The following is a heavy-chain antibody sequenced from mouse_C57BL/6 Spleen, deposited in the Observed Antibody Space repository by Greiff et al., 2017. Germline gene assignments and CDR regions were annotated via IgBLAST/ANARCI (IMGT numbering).Heavy chain of an antibody. CDR3: TDGYDVWLAY. D-gene: IGHD2-2*01. CDR2: IDPSDSYT. CDR1: GYTFTSYW. J-gene: IGHJ3*01. Sequence: QVQLQQPGAELVMPGASVKLSCKASGYTFTSYWMHWVKQRPGQGLEWIGEIDPSDSYTNYNQKFKGKSTLTVDKSSSTAYMELRSLTSEDSAVYYCTDGYDVWLAYWGQGTLVTVSA. V-gene: IGHV1-69*01.